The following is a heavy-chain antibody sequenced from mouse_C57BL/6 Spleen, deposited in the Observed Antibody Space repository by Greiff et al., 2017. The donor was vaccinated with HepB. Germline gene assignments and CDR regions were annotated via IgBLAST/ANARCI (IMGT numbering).Heavy chain of an antibody. CDR2: IRNKANNHAT. V-gene: IGHV6-6*01. CDR1: GFTFSDAW. Sequence: EVKVVESGGGLVQPGGSMKLSCAASGFTFSDAWMDCVRQSPEKGLEWVAEIRNKANNHATYYAESVKGRFTISRDDSKSSVYLQMNSLRAEDTGIYYCTGTSAPNYYGDAMDYWGQGTSVTVSS. D-gene: IGHD1-1*01. J-gene: IGHJ4*01. CDR3: TGTSAPNYYGDAMDY.